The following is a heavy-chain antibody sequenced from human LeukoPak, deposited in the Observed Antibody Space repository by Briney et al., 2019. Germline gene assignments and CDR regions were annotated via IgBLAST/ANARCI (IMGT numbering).Heavy chain of an antibody. J-gene: IGHJ4*02. CDR3: ARDLGSGSRLPRFGY. CDR1: GSTLSKLA. CDR2: FDPEDEET. D-gene: IGHD1-26*01. Sequence: ASVKVSCNVSGSTLSKLAMHWVRQAPGKGLEWMGGFDPEDEETLYSQKFQGRVTMTRDTSISTAYMELSRLRSDDTAVYYCARDLGSGSRLPRFGYWGQGTLVTVSS. V-gene: IGHV1-24*01.